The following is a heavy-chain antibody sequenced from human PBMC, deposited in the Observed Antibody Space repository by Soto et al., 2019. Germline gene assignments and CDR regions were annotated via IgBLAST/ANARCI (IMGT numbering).Heavy chain of an antibody. Sequence: PSETLSLTCSVYGGSFSGYYWSWIRQPPGKGLEWIGEINHSGSTNYNPSLKSRVTISVDTSKNQFSLKLSSVTAADTAVYYCARVVTMVRERNWFDPWGQGTLVTVSS. D-gene: IGHD3-10*01. J-gene: IGHJ5*02. CDR3: ARVVTMVRERNWFDP. CDR2: INHSGST. CDR1: GGSFSGYY. V-gene: IGHV4-34*01.